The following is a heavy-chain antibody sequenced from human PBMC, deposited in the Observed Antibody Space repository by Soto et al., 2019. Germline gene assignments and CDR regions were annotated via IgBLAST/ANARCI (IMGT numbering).Heavy chain of an antibody. CDR1: GGSISSYY. D-gene: IGHD3-22*01. J-gene: IGHJ4*02. Sequence: SETLSLTCTVSGGSISSYYWSWIRQPPGKGLEWIGYIYYSGSTNYNPSLKSRVTISVDTSKNQFSLKLSSVTAADTAVYYCASTIPFDSSGYYFDYWGQGTLVTVSS. V-gene: IGHV4-59*01. CDR2: IYYSGST. CDR3: ASTIPFDSSGYYFDY.